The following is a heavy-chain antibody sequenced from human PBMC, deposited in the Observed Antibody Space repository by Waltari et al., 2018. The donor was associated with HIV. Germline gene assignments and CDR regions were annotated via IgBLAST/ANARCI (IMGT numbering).Heavy chain of an antibody. J-gene: IGHJ5*02. D-gene: IGHD3-10*01. CDR1: TFTFTSYW. V-gene: IGHV3-74*01. Sequence: QLVESGGGLVQPGGSLRLSCAASTFTFTSYWMHWVRQAPGKGLVCVSRSNSDGSSTSYADAVKGRFTISRDNAKNTLYLQMNSLKVEDTAVYYCARAYYDSGSNWFDPWGQGTLVTVSS. CDR3: ARAYYDSGSNWFDP. CDR2: SNSDGSST.